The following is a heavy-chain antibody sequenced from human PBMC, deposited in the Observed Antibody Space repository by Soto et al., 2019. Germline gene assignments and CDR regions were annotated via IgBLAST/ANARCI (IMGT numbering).Heavy chain of an antibody. V-gene: IGHV2-5*01. CDR1: GFSLSTSGVG. CDR2: IYWNDDK. J-gene: IGHJ4*02. CDR3: AHTPHCGGDCYSEPFDY. Sequence: QITLKESGPTLVKPTQTLTLTCTFSGFSLSTSGVGVGWIRQPPGKALEWLALIYWNDDKRYSPSLKSRLTITKDTSKNQVVLTMTNMDPVDTATYYCAHTPHCGGDCYSEPFDYWGQGTLVTVSS. D-gene: IGHD2-21*02.